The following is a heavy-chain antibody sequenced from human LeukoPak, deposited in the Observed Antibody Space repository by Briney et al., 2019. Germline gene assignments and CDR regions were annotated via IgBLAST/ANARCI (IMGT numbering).Heavy chain of an antibody. V-gene: IGHV3-33*01. CDR3: SRGRGYDSGTYNYAFSDY. J-gene: IGHJ4*02. Sequence: GRSLRLSCAASRFXFSNYGIQWVRQAPGKGLEWVAVIWYDGSNKYYADSVKGRFTISRDNSKNTLYLQMNSLRAEDTAVYYCSRGRGYDSGTYNYAFSDYWGQGTLVTVSS. CDR1: RFXFSNYG. CDR2: IWYDGSNK. D-gene: IGHD3-22*01.